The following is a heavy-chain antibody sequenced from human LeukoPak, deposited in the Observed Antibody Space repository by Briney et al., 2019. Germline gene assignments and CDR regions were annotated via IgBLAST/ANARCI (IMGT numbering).Heavy chain of an antibody. CDR1: GFTFTKYA. D-gene: IGHD3-3*01. V-gene: IGHV1-3*01. CDR3: ARGIWSRTVSSYYFDY. Sequence: ASVKVSCKASGFTFTKYAMQWVRQAPGQRLEWMGWINAGNGHTRYSQRFQGRVTITRDTSATTVYMEVTSLRSEDTAVYYCARGIWSRTVSSYYFDYWGQGTLVTVSS. J-gene: IGHJ4*02. CDR2: INAGNGHT.